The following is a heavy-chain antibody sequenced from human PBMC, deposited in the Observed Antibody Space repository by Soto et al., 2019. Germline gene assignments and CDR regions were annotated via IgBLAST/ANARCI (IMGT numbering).Heavy chain of an antibody. CDR2: IFYSGTT. J-gene: IGHJ5*02. CDR3: ARSVDP. Sequence: SETLSLTCTVSGGSISSGGYYWSWIRQHPGKGLEWIGYIFYSGTTYYNPSPKRRVTISVDTSKNQFSLKLSSVTAADTAVYYCARSVDPWGQRTLVTVSS. V-gene: IGHV4-31*03. CDR1: GGSISSGGYY.